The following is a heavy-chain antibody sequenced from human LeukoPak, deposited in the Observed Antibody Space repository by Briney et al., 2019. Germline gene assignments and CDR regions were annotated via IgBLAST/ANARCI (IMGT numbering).Heavy chain of an antibody. Sequence: GGSLRLSCAASGFTFSSYWMSWVRQAPGKGLEWVSYISSSGSTIYYADSVKGRFTISRDNAKNSLYLQMNSLRAEDTAVYYCARDSRAVAGHFDYWGQGTLVTVSS. D-gene: IGHD6-19*01. CDR3: ARDSRAVAGHFDY. CDR2: ISSSGSTI. J-gene: IGHJ4*02. CDR1: GFTFSSYW. V-gene: IGHV3-48*04.